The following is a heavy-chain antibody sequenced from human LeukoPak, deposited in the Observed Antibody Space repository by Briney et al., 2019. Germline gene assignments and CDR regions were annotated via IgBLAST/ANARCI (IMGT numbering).Heavy chain of an antibody. V-gene: IGHV1-46*01. CDR3: ATTSSGWHYFDY. CDR1: GYTFTSHY. D-gene: IGHD6-19*01. Sequence: GASVKVSCKASGYTFTSHYIHWVRQAPGQGLEWMGIINPTGGSTSYAQNFQGRVTMTRDTSTSTVYMELSSLRSEDTAVYYCATTSSGWHYFDYWGQGTLVTVSS. J-gene: IGHJ4*02. CDR2: INPTGGST.